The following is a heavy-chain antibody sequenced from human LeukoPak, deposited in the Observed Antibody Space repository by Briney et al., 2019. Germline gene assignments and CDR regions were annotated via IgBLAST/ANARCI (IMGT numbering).Heavy chain of an antibody. CDR1: GFTFRDYS. CDR3: AKVPRLTTGY. V-gene: IGHV3-23*01. Sequence: GGSLRLSCVVSGFTFRDYSMIWVRQAPGKGLEWVSFITESSGSTYYADSVKGRFTISRDNSKNALYLQMNSLRAEDTAVYYCAKVPRLTTGYWGQGTLVTVSS. D-gene: IGHD4-17*01. CDR2: ITESSGST. J-gene: IGHJ4*02.